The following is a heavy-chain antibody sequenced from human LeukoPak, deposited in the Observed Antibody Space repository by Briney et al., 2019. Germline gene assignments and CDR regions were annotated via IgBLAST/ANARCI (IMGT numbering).Heavy chain of an antibody. Sequence: SVKVSCKASGGTFSSYAISWVRQAPGQGLEWMGGIIPIFGRANYAQKFQGRVTITADKSTSTAYMQLSSLRSEDMAVYYCARDGEPGYSSSWSDYWGQGTLVTVSS. CDR1: GGTFSSYA. J-gene: IGHJ4*02. V-gene: IGHV1-69*06. D-gene: IGHD6-13*01. CDR2: IIPIFGRA. CDR3: ARDGEPGYSSSWSDY.